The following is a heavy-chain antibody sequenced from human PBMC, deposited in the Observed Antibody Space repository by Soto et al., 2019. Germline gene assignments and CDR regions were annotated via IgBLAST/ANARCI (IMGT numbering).Heavy chain of an antibody. CDR1: GGTFGNSA. CDR3: ARDGDPQSAFWSGPLGGGRFDP. V-gene: IGHV1-69*12. Sequence: QVQLVQSGAEVKKPGSSVNVSCKTSGGTFGNSAVTWVRQAPGQGLEWLGGIVPMFGTANYAQKFQGRVTITAHEAQTPXSXDXXSLNTDDTAVYYCARDGDPQSAFWSGPLGGGRFDPWGQGTLVTVSS. J-gene: IGHJ5*02. D-gene: IGHD3-3*01. CDR2: IVPMFGTA.